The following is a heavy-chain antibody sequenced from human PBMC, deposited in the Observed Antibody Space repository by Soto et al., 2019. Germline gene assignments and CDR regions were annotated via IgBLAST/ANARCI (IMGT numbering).Heavy chain of an antibody. V-gene: IGHV1-46*01. CDR3: ARGYCSSGNCYRLYYSDMDV. Sequence: ASVKVSCKASGYTITSYYMHWVRQAPGQGLEWMGIINPSSSATRYSQKFQGRVTMTRDVSTSTVYMEMSGLRSEDTAVYYCARGYCSSGNCYRLYYSDMDVWGQGTTVTVSS. CDR1: GYTITSYY. D-gene: IGHD2-15*01. CDR2: INPSSSAT. J-gene: IGHJ6*02.